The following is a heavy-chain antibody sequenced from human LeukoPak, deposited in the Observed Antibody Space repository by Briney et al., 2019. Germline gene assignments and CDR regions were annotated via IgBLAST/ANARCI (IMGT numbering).Heavy chain of an antibody. D-gene: IGHD3-22*01. J-gene: IGHJ4*02. CDR2: IKEDGSRK. CDR3: ATPLDYYDTSGFHQGGD. CDR1: GFTFSGHW. V-gene: IGHV3-7*03. Sequence: GGSLRLTCAASGFTFSGHWMTWVRQAPGKGLEWVANIKEDGSRKNYVDSVKGRFTISRDNAKNSLYLQMTSLRAEDTAMYYCATPLDYYDTSGFHQGGDWGQGTLVTVSS.